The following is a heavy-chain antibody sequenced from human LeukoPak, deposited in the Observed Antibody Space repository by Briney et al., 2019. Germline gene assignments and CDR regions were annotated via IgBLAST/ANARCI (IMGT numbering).Heavy chain of an antibody. V-gene: IGHV1-46*01. CDR2: INPSGTDT. D-gene: IGHD2-8*02. CDR3: AREESGGYFDY. Sequence: ASVKVSCKASGYTFTSYYMHWVRQAPGQGLEWMGLINPSGTDTNYAQKFRGRVTMTRDTSTSTVYMDLSSLRSEDTAMYFCAREESGGYFDYWGQGTLVTVSS. CDR1: GYTFTSYY. J-gene: IGHJ4*02.